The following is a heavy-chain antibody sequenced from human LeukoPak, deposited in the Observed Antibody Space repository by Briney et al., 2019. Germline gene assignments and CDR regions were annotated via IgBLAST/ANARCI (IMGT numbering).Heavy chain of an antibody. J-gene: IGHJ5*02. CDR3: ARGQDYYDSSGYYLNWFDP. CDR2: ISAYNGNT. Sequence: ASVKVSCKASGYTFTSYGISWVRQAPGQGLEWMGWISAYNGNTNYAQKLQGRVTMTTDTSTSTAYMEPRSLRSDDTAVYYCARGQDYYDSSGYYLNWFDPWGQGTLVTVSS. V-gene: IGHV1-18*01. CDR1: GYTFTSYG. D-gene: IGHD3-22*01.